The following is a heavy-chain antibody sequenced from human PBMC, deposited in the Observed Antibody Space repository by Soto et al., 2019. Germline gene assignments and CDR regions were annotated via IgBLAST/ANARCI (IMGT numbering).Heavy chain of an antibody. CDR1: GYTFTSYD. J-gene: IGHJ6*02. CDR3: ARGTRTTDV. D-gene: IGHD1-7*01. CDR2: MNPNSGNT. Sequence: EXSVKVSCKASGYTFTSYDINWVRQATGQGLEWMGWMNPNSGNTGYAQKFQGRVTMTRNTSISTAFMELSSLGSEDTAIYYCARGTRTTDVWGQGTTVTVSS. V-gene: IGHV1-8*01.